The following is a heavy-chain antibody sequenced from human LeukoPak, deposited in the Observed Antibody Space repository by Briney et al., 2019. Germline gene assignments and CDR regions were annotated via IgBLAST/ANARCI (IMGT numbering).Heavy chain of an antibody. CDR3: ARTLGELLFPFDY. D-gene: IGHD3-10*01. CDR2: IWYDGSNK. V-gene: IGHV3-33*08. Sequence: QPGRSLRLSCAASGFTINTYGMNWVRQAPGKGLEWVAVIWYDGSNKYYADSVKGRFTISRDNSKNTLYLQMNSLRAEDTAVYYCARTLGELLFPFDYWGQGTLVTVSS. CDR1: GFTINTYG. J-gene: IGHJ4*02.